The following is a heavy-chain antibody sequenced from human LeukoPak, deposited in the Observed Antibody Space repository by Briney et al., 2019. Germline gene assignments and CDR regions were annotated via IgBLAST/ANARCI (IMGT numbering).Heavy chain of an antibody. CDR1: GYTFTGYY. Sequence: ASVKVSCRASGYTFTGYYMHWVRQAPGQGREWMGWLNPNSGGTNYAQKFQGWVTMTRDTFISTAYMELSRLRSDDTAVYYCARWSTMVRGVIITWGAFDIWGQGTMVTVSS. CDR2: LNPNSGGT. J-gene: IGHJ3*02. CDR3: ARWSTMVRGVIITWGAFDI. V-gene: IGHV1-2*04. D-gene: IGHD3-10*01.